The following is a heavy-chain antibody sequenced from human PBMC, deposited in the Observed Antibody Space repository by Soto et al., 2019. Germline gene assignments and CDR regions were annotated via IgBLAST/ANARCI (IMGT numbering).Heavy chain of an antibody. V-gene: IGHV4-59*01. CDR1: GVSISSYY. Sequence: SETLSLTCTVSGVSISSYYWIWIRQPPGKGLEWIGYIYYSGSTNYTPSLKSRVTISVDTSKNQFSLKLSSVTAADTAVYYWARVWGGAFDIWGHGTMVTVSS. CDR2: IYYSGST. J-gene: IGHJ3*02. D-gene: IGHD3-10*01. CDR3: ARVWGGAFDI.